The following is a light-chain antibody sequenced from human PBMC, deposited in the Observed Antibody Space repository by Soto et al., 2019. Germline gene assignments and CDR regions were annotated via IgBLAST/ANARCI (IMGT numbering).Light chain of an antibody. Sequence: QSALTQPASMSGSPGQSLTISCTGTSSDVGGYNYVSWYQQHPGKAPKLLIYDVSNRPSGVSNRFSGSKSGNTASLTISGLQAEDETDYYCSSYTSSNTLVFGTGTKLTVL. CDR2: DVS. CDR1: SSDVGGYNY. J-gene: IGLJ1*01. V-gene: IGLV2-14*01. CDR3: SSYTSSNTLV.